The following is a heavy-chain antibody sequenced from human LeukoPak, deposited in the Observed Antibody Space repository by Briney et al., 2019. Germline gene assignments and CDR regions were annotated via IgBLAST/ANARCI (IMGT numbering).Heavy chain of an antibody. V-gene: IGHV3-9*01. J-gene: IGHJ4*02. D-gene: IGHD6-19*01. CDR2: ISWNSNTI. CDR1: GFTFDDYA. Sequence: GGSLRLSCVASGFTFDDYAMHWVRQGPGKGLEWVSGISWNSNTIRYADSVKGRFTLSRDNAKNSLVLEMNSLKDEDTAFYYCARGRAVANYFDYWGQRILVTVSS. CDR3: ARGRAVANYFDY.